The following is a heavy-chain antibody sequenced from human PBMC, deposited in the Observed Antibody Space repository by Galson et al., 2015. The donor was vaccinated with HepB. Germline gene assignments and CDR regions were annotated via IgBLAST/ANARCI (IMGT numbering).Heavy chain of an antibody. CDR1: GFTFSDYY. J-gene: IGHJ5*02. Sequence: SLRLSCAASGFTFSDYYMSWIRQAPGKGLEWVSYISSSGSTIYYADSVKGRFTISRDNAKNSLYLQMSSLRAEDTAVYYCARDRVGATSWFDPWGQGTLVTVSS. D-gene: IGHD1-26*01. V-gene: IGHV3-11*01. CDR3: ARDRVGATSWFDP. CDR2: ISSSGSTI.